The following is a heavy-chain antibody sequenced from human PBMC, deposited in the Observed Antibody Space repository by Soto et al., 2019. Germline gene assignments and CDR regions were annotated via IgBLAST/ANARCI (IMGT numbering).Heavy chain of an antibody. CDR2: IYHSGST. J-gene: IGHJ4*02. D-gene: IGHD1-26*01. Sequence: SETLSLTCTVSGYSISSGYYWGWIRPPPGKGLEWIGSIYHSGSTYYNPSLKSRVTISVDTSKNPFSLKLSSVTAADTAVYYCARSTVKGAPYYFVYWGQGTLVTVSS. V-gene: IGHV4-38-2*02. CDR1: GYSISSGYY. CDR3: ARSTVKGAPYYFVY.